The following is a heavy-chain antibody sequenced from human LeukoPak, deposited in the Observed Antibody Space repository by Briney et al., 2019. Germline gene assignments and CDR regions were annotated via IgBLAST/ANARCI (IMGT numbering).Heavy chain of an antibody. J-gene: IGHJ6*02. V-gene: IGHV3-23*01. CDR3: ARDQILWFGELPSDYYYYGMDV. CDR2: ISGSGGST. CDR1: GFTFSSYA. Sequence: GGSLRLSCAASGFTFSSYAMSWVRQAPGKGLEWVSAISGSGGSTYYADSVRGRFTISRDNSKSTLYLQMNSLRAEDTAVYYCARDQILWFGELPSDYYYYGMDVWGQGTTVTVSS. D-gene: IGHD3-10*01.